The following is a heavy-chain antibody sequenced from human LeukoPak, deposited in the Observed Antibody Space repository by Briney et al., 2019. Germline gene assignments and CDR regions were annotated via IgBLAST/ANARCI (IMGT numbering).Heavy chain of an antibody. CDR3: ANGGRAHYYYYGMDV. D-gene: IGHD1-26*01. V-gene: IGHV3-30*18. CDR2: ISYDGSNK. CDR1: GFTFSSYG. J-gene: IGHJ6*02. Sequence: GSLRLSCAASGFTFSSYGMHWVRQAPGKGLEWVAVISYDGSNKYYADSVKGRFTISRDNSKNTLYLQMNSLRAEDTAVYYCANGGRAHYYYYGMDVWGQGTTVTVSS.